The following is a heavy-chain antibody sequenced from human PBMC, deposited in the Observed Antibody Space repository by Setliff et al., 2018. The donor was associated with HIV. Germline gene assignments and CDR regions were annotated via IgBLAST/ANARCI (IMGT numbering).Heavy chain of an antibody. D-gene: IGHD3-22*01. CDR2: FHHSGSA. CDR1: GYSISTAYY. Sequence: SETLSLTCAVSGYSISTAYYWAWIRQSPGKGLEWIGGFHHSGSAHYNPSHKSRVTISGQTSKNHFSLTLTSVTAADPAIYYCARQGAGYYYDSSDYYTGNGFDMWGQGTMVTVSS. CDR3: ARQGAGYYYDSSDYYTGNGFDM. V-gene: IGHV4-38-2*01. J-gene: IGHJ3*02.